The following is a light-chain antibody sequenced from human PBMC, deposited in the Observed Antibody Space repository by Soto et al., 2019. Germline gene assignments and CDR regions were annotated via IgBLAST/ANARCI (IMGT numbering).Light chain of an antibody. CDR1: SSDVGSYNL. CDR3: CSYAGTSLV. V-gene: IGLV2-23*01. Sequence: QSALTQPASVSGSPGQSITISCTGTSSDVGSYNLVSWYQQHPGKAPKLMIYEGSKRPSGVSNRFSGSKSGNTASLTISGLQAKDEADYYCCSYAGTSLVFGGGTKLTVL. CDR2: EGS. J-gene: IGLJ2*01.